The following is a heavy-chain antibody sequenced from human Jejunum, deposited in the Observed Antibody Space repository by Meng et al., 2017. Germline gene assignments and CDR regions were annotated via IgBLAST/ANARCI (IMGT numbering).Heavy chain of an antibody. Sequence: VHLKESGGGVVQPGQSLRLSCAASGFTFSSYWMHWVRQVPGKGLEWVSRIKSDGRTTSYAESVKGRFTISRDDAMNTLYLEMNALRAEDTAVYYCSRGAAAGIYYFDSWGQGTLVTVSS. V-gene: IGHV3-74*02. CDR1: GFTFSSYW. D-gene: IGHD6-13*01. J-gene: IGHJ4*02. CDR2: IKSDGRTT. CDR3: SRGAAAGIYYFDS.